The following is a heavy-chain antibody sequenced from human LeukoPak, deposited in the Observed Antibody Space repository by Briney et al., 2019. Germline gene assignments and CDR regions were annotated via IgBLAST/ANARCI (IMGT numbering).Heavy chain of an antibody. V-gene: IGHV1-69*13. J-gene: IGHJ6*02. CDR1: GGTFSSYA. CDR3: ARDYSNYDWYGMDV. CDR2: IIPIFGTA. D-gene: IGHD4-11*01. Sequence: GASVTVSCKASGGTFSSYAISWVRQAPGQGLEWMGGIIPIFGTANYAQKFQGRVTITADESTSTAYMELSSLRPEDTAVYYCARDYSNYDWYGMDVWGQGTTVTVSS.